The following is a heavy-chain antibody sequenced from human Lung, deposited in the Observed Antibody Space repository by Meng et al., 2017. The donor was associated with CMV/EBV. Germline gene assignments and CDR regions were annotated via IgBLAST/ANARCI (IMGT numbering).Heavy chain of an antibody. CDR1: GFSFSDYA. D-gene: IGHD3-3*01. CDR3: AKGERQFCSSLNCHYQYYGMDV. J-gene: IGHJ6*02. Sequence: GGSLRLXCAASGFSFSDYAMHWVRQAPGKGLEWVTFNRHDGTNKYYAESVKGQFTISRDNSKSTLYLHMNRLRSEDTAVYYCAKGERQFCSSLNCHYQYYGMDVXGQGXTVTVSS. CDR2: NRHDGTNK. V-gene: IGHV3-30*02.